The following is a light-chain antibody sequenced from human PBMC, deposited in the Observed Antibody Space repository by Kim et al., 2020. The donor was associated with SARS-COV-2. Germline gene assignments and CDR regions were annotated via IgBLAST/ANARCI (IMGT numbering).Light chain of an antibody. CDR2: DLT. Sequence: QSALTQPASVSGSPGQTTTISCAGTSSDVGGYNHVSWYQQHPGEAPKLVIYDLTKRPSGVSDRFSGSRSGNTASLTISGLQIEDEALYYCSSYRRGGPLVVFGGGTQLTVL. V-gene: IGLV2-14*03. J-gene: IGLJ2*01. CDR3: SSYRRGGPLVV. CDR1: SSDVGGYNH.